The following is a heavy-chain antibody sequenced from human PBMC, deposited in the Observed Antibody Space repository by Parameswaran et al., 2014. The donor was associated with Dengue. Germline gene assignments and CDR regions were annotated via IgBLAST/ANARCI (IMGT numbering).Heavy chain of an antibody. V-gene: IGHV5-51*01. J-gene: IGHJ4*02. D-gene: IGHD2-21*01. CDR2: IFPADSDT. CDR3: ARSPGVVMRGGVDF. Sequence: PGKGLEWMGMIFPADSDTRYSPSFQGHVTISADKSISTAYLQWSSLEASDTAMYYCARSPGVVMRGGVDFWGQGNPGHRLL.